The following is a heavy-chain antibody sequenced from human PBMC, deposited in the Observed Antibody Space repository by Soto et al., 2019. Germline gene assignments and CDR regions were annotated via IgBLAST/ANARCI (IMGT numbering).Heavy chain of an antibody. J-gene: IGHJ4*02. CDR2: INAGNGNT. V-gene: IGHV1-3*01. CDR3: ARGLNGYLHYFDY. D-gene: IGHD5-18*01. CDR1: GYTFTSYA. Sequence: ASVTLSCQASGYTFTSYAMHWVRQAPGQRLEWMGWINAGNGNTKYSQKFQGRVTITRDTSASTAYMELSSLRSEDTAVYYCARGLNGYLHYFDYWGQGTPVTVSS.